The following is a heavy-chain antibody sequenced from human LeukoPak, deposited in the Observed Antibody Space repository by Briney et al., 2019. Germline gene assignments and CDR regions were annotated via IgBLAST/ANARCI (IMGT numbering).Heavy chain of an antibody. J-gene: IGHJ5*02. D-gene: IGHD6-19*01. CDR1: GFTISTHG. CDR2: ISHDGSIE. V-gene: IGHV3-30*18. CDR3: AKDWGSSGWYNWFDP. Sequence: PGGSLRLSCVVSGFTISTHGMHWARQAPGKGLEWVAMISHDGSIEHYGDSVKGRLTISRDNSKNTLYLQMNSLRGEDTGVYYCAKDWGSSGWYNWFDPWGQGTLVTVSS.